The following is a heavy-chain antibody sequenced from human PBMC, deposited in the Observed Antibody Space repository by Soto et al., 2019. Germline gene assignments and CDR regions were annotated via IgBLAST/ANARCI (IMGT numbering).Heavy chain of an antibody. CDR3: ARGAMVYAITNWFDP. V-gene: IGHV4-34*01. CDR1: GGSFSGYY. CDR2: INHSGST. D-gene: IGHD2-8*01. Sequence: SETLSLTCAVYGGSFSGYYWSWIRQPPGKGLEWIGEINHSGSTNYNPSLKSRVTISVDTSKNQFFLKLSSVTAADTAVYYCARGAMVYAITNWFDPWGQGTLVTVSS. J-gene: IGHJ5*02.